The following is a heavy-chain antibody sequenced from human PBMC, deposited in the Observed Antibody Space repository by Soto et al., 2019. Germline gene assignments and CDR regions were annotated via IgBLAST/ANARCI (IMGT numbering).Heavy chain of an antibody. CDR2: IYYHGNT. D-gene: IGHD6-19*01. CDR1: GFTFRSYA. J-gene: IGHJ4*01. Sequence: GSLRLSCAASGFTFRSYAMSWVRQPPGKTLEWIGTIYYHGNTYSNPSLKSRVTISVDTSNNQLSLKLRSVTAADTAVYYCARHDGFSSGWIFDYWGHGTLVTVSS. CDR3: ARHDGFSSGWIFDY. V-gene: IGHV4-39*01.